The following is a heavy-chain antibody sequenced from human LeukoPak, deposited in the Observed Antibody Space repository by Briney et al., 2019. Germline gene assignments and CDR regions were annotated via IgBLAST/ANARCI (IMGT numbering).Heavy chain of an antibody. CDR2: ISGYNGNT. D-gene: IGHD3-10*01. CDR1: GYTLTKYG. Sequence: ASVKVSCEASGYTLTKYGISWVRQAPGQGPEWMGWISGYNGNTNYARKFQGRVTMTTDTSTSTAYMELRDLKSDDTAVYYCGRDYYYGTSAPYNFGIDVWGQGTTVTVSS. J-gene: IGHJ6*02. V-gene: IGHV1-18*04. CDR3: GRDYYYGTSAPYNFGIDV.